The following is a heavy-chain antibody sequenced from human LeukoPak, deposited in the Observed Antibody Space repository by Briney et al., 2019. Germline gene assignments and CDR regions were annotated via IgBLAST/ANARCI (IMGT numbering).Heavy chain of an antibody. CDR1: GGSISSYY. D-gene: IGHD3-10*01. V-gene: IGHV4-59*01. CDR2: IYYSGST. Sequence: PSETLSLTCTVSGGSISSYYWSWIRQPPGKGLEWIGYIYYSGSTNYNPSLKSRVTISVDTSKNQFSLKLSSVTAADTAVYYCARVLGITMVRGVVHYFDYWGQGTLVTVSS. J-gene: IGHJ4*02. CDR3: ARVLGITMVRGVVHYFDY.